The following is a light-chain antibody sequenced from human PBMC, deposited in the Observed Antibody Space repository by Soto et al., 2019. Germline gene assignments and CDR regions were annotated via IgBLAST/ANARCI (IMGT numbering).Light chain of an antibody. CDR2: DAS. CDR1: RDIGSD. V-gene: IGKV1-17*01. J-gene: IGKJ1*01. Sequence: DIQMTQSPSSLSASVGYRITITCRASRDIGSDLSWYQQKPGKAPNLLIYDASSLQSGVPSRFSGSGSGTEFTLTISSLHPDDFATYYCQEYNNYWTFGQGTKWIS. CDR3: QEYNNYWT.